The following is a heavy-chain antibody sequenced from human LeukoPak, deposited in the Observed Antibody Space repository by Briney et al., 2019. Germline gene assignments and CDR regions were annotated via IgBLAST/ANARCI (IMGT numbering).Heavy chain of an antibody. Sequence: SETLSLTCTVSGGSISSGSYYWSWIRQPAGKGLEWIGRIYTSGSTNYNPSLKSRVTISVDTSKNQFSLKLSSVTAADTAVYYCARAQRYDNLDYWGQGTLVTVSS. CDR1: GGSISSGSYY. V-gene: IGHV4-61*02. J-gene: IGHJ4*02. CDR3: ARAQRYDNLDY. CDR2: IYTSGST. D-gene: IGHD1-1*01.